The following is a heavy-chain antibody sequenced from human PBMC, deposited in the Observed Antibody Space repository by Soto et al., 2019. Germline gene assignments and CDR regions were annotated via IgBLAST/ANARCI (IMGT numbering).Heavy chain of an antibody. CDR3: AKDLSSRRSFDH. CDR2: ISYEGTYK. CDR1: GFIFSNYG. J-gene: IGHJ4*02. D-gene: IGHD6-13*01. Sequence: QVQLVESGGGVVQPGRSLRLSCAASGFIFSNYGMHWVRQAPGKGLEWVALISYEGTYKYYADSVRGRFTISRDDSKNTLYRQMNSLRAEDTAVYYCAKDLSSRRSFDHWGQGALVTVSS. V-gene: IGHV3-30*18.